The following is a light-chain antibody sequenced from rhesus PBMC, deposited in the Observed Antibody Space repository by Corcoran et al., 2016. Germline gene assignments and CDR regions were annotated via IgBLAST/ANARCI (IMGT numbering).Light chain of an antibody. V-gene: IGKV1-21*01. Sequence: DIQMTQSPSSLSASVGDRVTITCRASQGISSWLAWYQQKPGKAPNLRISRASSFHSGVPSRFSGSGSGTDFPLTISSRQAEDFATYYCQQYDSSPRTFGQGTKVEI. CDR3: QQYDSSPRT. CDR2: RAS. CDR1: QGISSW. J-gene: IGKJ1*01.